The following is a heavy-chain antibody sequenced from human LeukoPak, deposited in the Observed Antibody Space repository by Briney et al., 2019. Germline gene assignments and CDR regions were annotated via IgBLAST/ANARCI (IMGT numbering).Heavy chain of an antibody. CDR1: GFTFSSYA. Sequence: PGGSLRLSCAASGFTFSSYAMHWVRQAPGKGLEWVSAISGSGGSTYYADSVKGRFTISRDNSKNTLYLQMNSLRAEDTAVYYCAKLPRSSEVYFDYWGQGTLVTVSS. CDR3: AKLPRSSEVYFDY. D-gene: IGHD6-6*01. J-gene: IGHJ4*02. V-gene: IGHV3-23*01. CDR2: ISGSGGST.